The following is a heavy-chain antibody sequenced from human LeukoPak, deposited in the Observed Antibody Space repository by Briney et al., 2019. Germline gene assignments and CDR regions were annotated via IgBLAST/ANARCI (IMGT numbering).Heavy chain of an antibody. J-gene: IGHJ4*02. CDR3: ARRYCSGGHCYYFDS. CDR1: GGPISSSSHF. Sequence: SDTLSLPCTVSGGPISSSSHFGGRIRQPRGMGLEWNGIIYNSGSTYYNPSLNSRVTVSLDTSKNQFSLTVTSVTAADTAVYYCARRYCSGGHCYYFDSWGQGTLVTVSS. V-gene: IGHV4-39*01. D-gene: IGHD2-15*01. CDR2: IYNSGST.